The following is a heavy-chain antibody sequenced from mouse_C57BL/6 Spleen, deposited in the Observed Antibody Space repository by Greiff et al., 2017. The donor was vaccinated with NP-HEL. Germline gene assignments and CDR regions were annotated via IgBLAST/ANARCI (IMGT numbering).Heavy chain of an antibody. CDR3: ATEAGKGAMDY. CDR2: INPSSGYT. V-gene: IGHV1-4*01. CDR1: GYTFTSYT. Sequence: VQLQQSGAELARPGASVKMSCKASGYTFTSYTMHWEKQRPGQGLEWIGYINPSSGYTKYNQKFKDKATLTAYKSSSPAYMQLSSLTSEDTAVYYCATEAGKGAMDYWGQGTSVTVSS. J-gene: IGHJ4*01.